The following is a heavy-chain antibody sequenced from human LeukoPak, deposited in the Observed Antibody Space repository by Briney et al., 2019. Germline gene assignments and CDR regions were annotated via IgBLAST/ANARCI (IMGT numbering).Heavy chain of an antibody. CDR3: ARDTTLTTGLDY. Sequence: SQTLSLTCTVSGGSISSGDYYWGWIRQPPGKGLEWIGYVYYTGNTFYNSSPKSRVTISVDTSKNQFSLKLSSVTAADTAVYYCARDTTLTTGLDYWGQGTLVTVSS. CDR1: GGSISSGDYY. V-gene: IGHV4-30-4*01. J-gene: IGHJ4*02. CDR2: VYYTGNT. D-gene: IGHD4-17*01.